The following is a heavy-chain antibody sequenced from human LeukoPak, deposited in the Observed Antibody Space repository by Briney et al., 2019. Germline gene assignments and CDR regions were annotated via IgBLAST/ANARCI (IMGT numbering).Heavy chain of an antibody. J-gene: IGHJ4*02. Sequence: GGSLRLSCAASGFTVSSNDMSWVRQAPGKGLEWVSVIYSGGRTFYADSVKGRFTISRDNSKNTLYLQMNSLRAEDTAVYYCARGESGSGWSVPFDYWGQGTLVTVSS. CDR2: IYSGGRT. CDR1: GFTVSSND. CDR3: ARGESGSGWSVPFDY. V-gene: IGHV3-53*01. D-gene: IGHD6-19*01.